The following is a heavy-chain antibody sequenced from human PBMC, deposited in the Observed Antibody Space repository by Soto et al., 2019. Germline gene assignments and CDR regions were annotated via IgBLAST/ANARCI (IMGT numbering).Heavy chain of an antibody. CDR2: IGSRTSDI. V-gene: IGHV3-21*01. D-gene: IGHD3-22*01. Sequence: GGSLRLSCAASGFTLSRHTMNWVRQAPGKGLEWVSFIGSRTSDIYYADSVKGRFTISRDNAENSLYLDLTRLRAEDTAVYFCVRDYYDTSGYPNTFDMWGQGTMVTVSS. CDR3: VRDYYDTSGYPNTFDM. J-gene: IGHJ3*02. CDR1: GFTLSRHT.